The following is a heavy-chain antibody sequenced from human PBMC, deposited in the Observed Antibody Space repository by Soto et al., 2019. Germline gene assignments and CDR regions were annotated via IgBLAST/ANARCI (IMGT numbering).Heavy chain of an antibody. Sequence: GGSLRLSCAASGFTFSSYAMHWVRQAPGKGLEYVSAISSNGGSTYYANSVKGRFTISRDNSKNTLYLQMGSLRAEDMAVYYCARSGRAAGWNYDGYYYMDVWGKGTTVTVSS. V-gene: IGHV3-64*01. CDR3: ARSGRAAGWNYDGYYYMDV. CDR2: ISSNGGST. CDR1: GFTFSSYA. J-gene: IGHJ6*03. D-gene: IGHD1-7*01.